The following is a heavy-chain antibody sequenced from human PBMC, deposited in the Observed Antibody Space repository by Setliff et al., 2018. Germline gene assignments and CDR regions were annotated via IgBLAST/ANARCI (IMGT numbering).Heavy chain of an antibody. D-gene: IGHD6-25*01. CDR2: IWGDGGTK. CDR1: GFTFSTYR. CDR3: ARSPANGGHDAFDV. J-gene: IGHJ3*01. V-gene: IGHV3-33*08. Sequence: GGSLRLSCAASGFTFSTYRMHWVRQAPGKGLEWVAVIWGDGGTKYHADSVKGRFTISWDNAKNSLYLQMNSLGAEDTAVYFCARSPANGGHDAFDVWGQGTMVTVSS.